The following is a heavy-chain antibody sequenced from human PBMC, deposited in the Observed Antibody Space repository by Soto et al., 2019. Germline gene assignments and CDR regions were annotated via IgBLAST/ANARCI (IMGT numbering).Heavy chain of an antibody. CDR1: GGSISSYY. D-gene: IGHD2-2*03. CDR2: IYYSGST. J-gene: IGHJ4*02. Sequence: SETLSLTCTVSGGSISSYYWSWIRQPPGKGLEWIGYIYYSGSTNYNPSLKSRVTMSVDTSKNHFSLKLISVTTADTAVYFCAREGNLGRWIQPIDSWGQGTLVTVSS. V-gene: IGHV4-59*01. CDR3: AREGNLGRWIQPIDS.